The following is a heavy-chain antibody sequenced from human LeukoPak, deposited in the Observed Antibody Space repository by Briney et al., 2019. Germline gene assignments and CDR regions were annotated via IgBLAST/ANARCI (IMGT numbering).Heavy chain of an antibody. V-gene: IGHV3-23*01. CDR3: ARESSDYGDYDAFDI. CDR2: ISGSGGST. J-gene: IGHJ3*02. Sequence: GGSLRLSCAASGFTFGTHTMSWVRQAPEKGLEWVSGISGSGGSTYYADSVKGRFTISRDNAKNTLFLQMNSLRVEDTAVYYCARESSDYGDYDAFDIWGRGTMVTVSS. CDR1: GFTFGTHT. D-gene: IGHD4-17*01.